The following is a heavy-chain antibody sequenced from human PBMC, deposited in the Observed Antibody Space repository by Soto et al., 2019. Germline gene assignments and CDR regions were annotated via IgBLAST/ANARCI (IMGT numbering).Heavy chain of an antibody. CDR3: ARALYYYGMDV. CDR1: GGSISSGEYY. CDR2: IYHSESA. V-gene: IGHV4-30-4*01. Sequence: QVQLQESRPGLVKPSQTLSLTCTVSGGSISSGEYYWRWIRQPPGKGLEWIGYIYHSESAFYNPSLKSRITMSIDTATNRFSLRLASVSGADTAVYFCARALYYYGMDVWGPGTTVTVSS. J-gene: IGHJ6*02.